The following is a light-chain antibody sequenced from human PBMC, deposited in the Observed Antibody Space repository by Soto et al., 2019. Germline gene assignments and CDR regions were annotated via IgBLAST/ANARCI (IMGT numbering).Light chain of an antibody. J-gene: IGLJ1*01. CDR2: DVS. Sequence: QSALTQPASVSGSPGQSIAISCTGTSSDVGGYNYVSWYQQHPGKAPKLMVYDVSNRPSGVSNRFSGSKSGNTASLTISGLQAEDEADYYCSSYTSSSTYDFGTGTKVPVL. CDR3: SSYTSSSTYD. V-gene: IGLV2-14*01. CDR1: SSDVGGYNY.